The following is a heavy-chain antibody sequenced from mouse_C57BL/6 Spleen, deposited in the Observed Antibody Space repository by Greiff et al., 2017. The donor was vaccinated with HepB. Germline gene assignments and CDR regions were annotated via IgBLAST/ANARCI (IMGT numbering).Heavy chain of an antibody. D-gene: IGHD2-4*01. CDR1: GFTFSDYG. V-gene: IGHV5-17*01. CDR2: ISSGSSTI. J-gene: IGHJ4*01. CDR3: ARNYDGGYYAMDY. Sequence: EVKLVESGGGLVKPGGSLKLSCAASGFTFSDYGMHWVRQAPEKGLEWVAYISSGSSTIYYADTVKGRFTISRDNAKNTLFLQMTSLRSEDTAMYYCARNYDGGYYAMDYWGQGTSVTVSS.